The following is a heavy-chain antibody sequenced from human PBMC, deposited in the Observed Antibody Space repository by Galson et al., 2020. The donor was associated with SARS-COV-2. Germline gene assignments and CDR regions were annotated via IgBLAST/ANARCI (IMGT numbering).Heavy chain of an antibody. V-gene: IGHV3-7*01. CDR2: IKQDGSEK. Sequence: QLGESLKISCAASGFTFSSYWMSWVRQAPGKGLEWVANIKQDGSEKYYVDSVKGRFTISRDNAKNSLYLQMNSLRAEDTAVYYCARDQMVRTNFYYYYGMDVWGQGTTVTVSS. J-gene: IGHJ6*02. D-gene: IGHD3-10*01. CDR3: ARDQMVRTNFYYYYGMDV. CDR1: GFTFSSYW.